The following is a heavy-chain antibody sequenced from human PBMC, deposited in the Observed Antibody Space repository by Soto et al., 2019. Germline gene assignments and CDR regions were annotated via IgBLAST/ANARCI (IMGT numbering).Heavy chain of an antibody. J-gene: IGHJ4*02. CDR2: IKTKPDDGTI. D-gene: IGHD1-1*01. Sequence: GGSLRLSCAASGLIFSDVWMTWVRQAPGKGLEWVGRIKTKPDDGTIDYAAPVRGRFTISRDDSKNTLYLQMTSLTPDDTGVYYCASSNLGVDFWGPGTLVTVSS. V-gene: IGHV3-15*01. CDR1: GLIFSDVW. CDR3: ASSNLGVDF.